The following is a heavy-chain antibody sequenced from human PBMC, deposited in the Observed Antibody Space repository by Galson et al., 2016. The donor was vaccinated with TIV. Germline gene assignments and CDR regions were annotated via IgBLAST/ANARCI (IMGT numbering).Heavy chain of an antibody. CDR3: ARTAGAGIAARVLFDY. V-gene: IGHV4-39*07. D-gene: IGHD6-6*01. Sequence: PGKGLEWIATIYYTGSTYYNPSLKTPVSISVDTSRNQFSLNLSSVTAADTAVYFCARTAGAGIAARVLFDYWGQGTLVTVSS. CDR2: IYYTGST. J-gene: IGHJ4*02.